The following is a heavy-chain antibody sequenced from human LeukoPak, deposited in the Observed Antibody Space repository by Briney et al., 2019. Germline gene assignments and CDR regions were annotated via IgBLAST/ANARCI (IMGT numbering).Heavy chain of an antibody. CDR1: GFTFSSYG. Sequence: PGGSLRLSCAASGFTFSSYGMHWVRQAPGKGLEWVAFIRYDGSNKYYADSVKGRFTISRDNSKNTLYLQMNGLRAEDTAVYYCAKVRSTEVQTFDYWGQGTLVTVSS. V-gene: IGHV3-30*02. CDR2: IRYDGSNK. J-gene: IGHJ4*02. CDR3: AKVRSTEVQTFDY. D-gene: IGHD1-1*01.